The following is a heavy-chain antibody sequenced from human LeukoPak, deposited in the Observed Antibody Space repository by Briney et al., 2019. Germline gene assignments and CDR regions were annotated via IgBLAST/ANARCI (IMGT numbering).Heavy chain of an antibody. CDR1: GFTFSNYA. V-gene: IGHV3-23*01. J-gene: IGHJ4*02. D-gene: IGHD1-26*01. CDR2: IGGSGVTT. CDR3: ADFRVGATGDS. Sequence: PGGSLRLSCAASGFTFSNYAMTWVRQAPGKGLEWVAAIGGSGVTTYYADSVEGRFTISRDNSKNTLYLQMNSLRADDTAVYYCADFRVGATGDSWGQGTLVTVSS.